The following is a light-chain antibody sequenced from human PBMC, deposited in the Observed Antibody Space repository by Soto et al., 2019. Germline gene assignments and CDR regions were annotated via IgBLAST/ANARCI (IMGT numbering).Light chain of an antibody. CDR1: QSVSSC. CDR2: DAS. V-gene: IGKV3-11*01. Sequence: EIVLTQSPSTLSGSLGDRATLSCRASQSVSSCLAWYQQKPGQAPRLLIYDASNRATGVPARFSGSGSGTDIAHTISSIKLQHFAVESCQRHQYRTYTFGQGTKVDIK. J-gene: IGKJ1*01. CDR3: QRHQYRTYT.